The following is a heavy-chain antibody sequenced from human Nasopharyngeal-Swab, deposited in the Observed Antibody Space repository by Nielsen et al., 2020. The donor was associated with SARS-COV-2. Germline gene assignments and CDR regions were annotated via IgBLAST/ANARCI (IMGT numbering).Heavy chain of an antibody. V-gene: IGHV3-9*01. Sequence: SCVASGFTFDDYSMNWVRQVPGKGLEWVSGITWNSGTIGYADLVKGRFPISRDNAKNSVYLQMNSLRPEDTALYFCTKGDSPVETALGDPRKDAFDLWCQGTMVTVSS. CDR2: ITWNSGTI. D-gene: IGHD5-18*01. CDR3: TKGDSPVETALGDPRKDAFDL. CDR1: GFTFDDYS. J-gene: IGHJ3*01.